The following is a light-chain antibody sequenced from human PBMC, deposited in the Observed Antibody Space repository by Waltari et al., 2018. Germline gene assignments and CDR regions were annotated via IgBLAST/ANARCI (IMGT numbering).Light chain of an antibody. CDR1: QSLVYSDGNSY. V-gene: IGKV2-30*01. CDR3: MQGTHWPWT. CDR2: KVS. J-gene: IGKJ1*01. Sequence: DVVMTQSPLSLPVTLGQSASISGRSSQSLVYSDGNSYLHWYQQRPGQSPRRLISKVSNRDSGVPDRFSGSGSGTDFTLKISRVEAEDVGVYYCMQGTHWPWTFGQGTKVEIK.